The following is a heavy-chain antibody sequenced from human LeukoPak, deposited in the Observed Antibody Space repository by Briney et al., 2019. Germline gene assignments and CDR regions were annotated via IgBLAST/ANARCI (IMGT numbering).Heavy chain of an antibody. CDR1: GFTLGHYV. V-gene: IGHV3-30*18. Sequence: TGGSLRLSCATSGFTLGHYVAYWVRQAPGKGLEWVAVISDDGDDKYYADSVKGRFTISRDNSNNTVHLHLDSLRTEDTALYYCAKARGSLVGSALGNWGQGTLVTVAS. D-gene: IGHD2-15*01. J-gene: IGHJ4*02. CDR2: ISDDGDDK. CDR3: AKARGSLVGSALGN.